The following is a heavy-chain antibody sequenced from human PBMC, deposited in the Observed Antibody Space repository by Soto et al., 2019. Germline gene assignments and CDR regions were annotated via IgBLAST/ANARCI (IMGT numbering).Heavy chain of an antibody. Sequence: ASVRVSCKASGYTFTDYHIHWVRQAPGQGLEFMGWINANNGGAGSAQQFQGRVTVTRDTSITTVYMELSNLRSDDTAVYYCAREGGSETLQPSYNWFDTWGQGTLVTVSS. CDR3: AREGGSETLQPSYNWFDT. CDR2: INANNGGA. D-gene: IGHD6-25*01. CDR1: GYTFTDYH. J-gene: IGHJ5*02. V-gene: IGHV1-2*02.